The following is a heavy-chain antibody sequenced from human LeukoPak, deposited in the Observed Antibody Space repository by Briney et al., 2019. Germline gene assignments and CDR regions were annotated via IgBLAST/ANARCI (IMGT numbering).Heavy chain of an antibody. D-gene: IGHD3-3*01. CDR2: IWYDGSNK. CDR3: ARDPTEYYDFWSGYLDV. J-gene: IGHJ4*02. CDR1: GFTFSSYG. V-gene: IGHV3-33*01. Sequence: PGGSLRLSCAVSGFTFSSYGMHWVRQAPGKGLEWVAVIWYDGSNKYYADSVKGRFTISRDNSKNTLYLQMNSLRAEDTAVYYCARDPTEYYDFWSGYLDVWGQGTLVTVSS.